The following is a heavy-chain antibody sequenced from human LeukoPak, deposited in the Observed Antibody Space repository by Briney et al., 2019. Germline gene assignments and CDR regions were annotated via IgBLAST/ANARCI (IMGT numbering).Heavy chain of an antibody. Sequence: GGSLRLSCAASGFTFSSYAMSWVRQAPGKGLAWVSAISGSGGGTYYADSVKGRFTISRDNSKNTLYLQMNSLRADDTAAYYCAKGGLLWFGEVKPIDYWGQGTLVTVSS. J-gene: IGHJ4*02. V-gene: IGHV3-23*01. CDR3: AKGGLLWFGEVKPIDY. CDR2: ISGSGGGT. D-gene: IGHD3-10*01. CDR1: GFTFSSYA.